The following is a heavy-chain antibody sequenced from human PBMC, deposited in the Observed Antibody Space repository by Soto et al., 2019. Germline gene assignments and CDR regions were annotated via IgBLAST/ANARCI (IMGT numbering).Heavy chain of an antibody. V-gene: IGHV4-31*03. Sequence: LSLTCTVSGGSISSGGYYWSWIRQHPGKGLEWIGYIYYSGSTYYNPSLKSRVTISVDTSKNQFSLKLSSVTAADTAVYYCARAGPYDILTGYYNGMDVWGQGTTVTVSS. CDR1: GGSISSGGYY. D-gene: IGHD3-9*01. J-gene: IGHJ6*02. CDR2: IYYSGST. CDR3: ARAGPYDILTGYYNGMDV.